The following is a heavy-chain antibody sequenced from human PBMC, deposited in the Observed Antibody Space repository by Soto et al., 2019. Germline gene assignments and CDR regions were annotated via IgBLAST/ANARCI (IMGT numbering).Heavy chain of an antibody. J-gene: IGHJ4*02. CDR3: ARGRRQWLVSPTYRY. V-gene: IGHV4-34*01. D-gene: IGHD6-19*01. CDR2: INHSGST. Sequence: SETLSLTCAVYGGSFSGYYWSWIRQPPGKGLEWIGEINHSGSTNYNPSLKSRVTISVDTSKNQFSLKLSSVTAADTAVYYCARGRRQWLVSPTYRYWGQGTLVTVSS. CDR1: GGSFSGYY.